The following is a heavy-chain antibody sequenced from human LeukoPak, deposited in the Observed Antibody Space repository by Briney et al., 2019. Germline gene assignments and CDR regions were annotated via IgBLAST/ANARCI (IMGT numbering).Heavy chain of an antibody. Sequence: GGSLRLSCAASGFTFSSYSMNWVRQAPGKGLEWVSSISSSSSYIYYADSVKGRFTISRDNSKNTLYLQMNSLRAEDTAVYYCAKDHEVGATFQYYYYMDVWGKGTTVTISS. CDR1: GFTFSSYS. CDR2: ISSSSSYI. J-gene: IGHJ6*03. V-gene: IGHV3-21*01. D-gene: IGHD1-26*01. CDR3: AKDHEVGATFQYYYYMDV.